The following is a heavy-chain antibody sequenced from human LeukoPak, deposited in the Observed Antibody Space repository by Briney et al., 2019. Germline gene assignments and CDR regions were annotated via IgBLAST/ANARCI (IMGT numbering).Heavy chain of an antibody. V-gene: IGHV1-46*01. Sequence: ASVNVSCKASGYTFTSYYMHWVRQAPGQGLEWMGIINPSGGSTSYAQKFQGRVTMTRDTSTSTVYMELSSLRSEDTAVYYCAGPSGGVVVPAAINYYYYGMDVWGQGTTVTVSS. CDR3: AGPSGGVVVPAAINYYYYGMDV. CDR1: GYTFTSYY. CDR2: INPSGGST. J-gene: IGHJ6*02. D-gene: IGHD2-2*02.